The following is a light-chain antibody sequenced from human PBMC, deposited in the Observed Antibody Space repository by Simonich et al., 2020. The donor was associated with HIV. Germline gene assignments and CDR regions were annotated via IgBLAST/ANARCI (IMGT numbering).Light chain of an antibody. CDR1: SSDVGRYAY. V-gene: IGLV2-8*01. J-gene: IGLJ2*01. CDR3: SSYAGSNNLV. CDR2: EVN. Sequence: QSALTQPPSASGSPGQSVTISCTGTSSDVGRYAYVSWYQQHPAKAPKLMIYEVNQRPSGVPDRFSGSKSGNTASLTVSGLQAEDEAHYYCSSYAGSNNLVFGGGTKLTVL.